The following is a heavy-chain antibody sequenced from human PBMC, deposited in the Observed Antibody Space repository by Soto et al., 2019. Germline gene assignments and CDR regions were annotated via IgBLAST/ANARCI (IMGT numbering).Heavy chain of an antibody. CDR1: GFTFSSYA. D-gene: IGHD2-2*01. CDR3: ANPGKLGYCSSTSCYDY. J-gene: IGHJ4*02. CDR2: ISGSGGST. V-gene: IGHV3-23*01. Sequence: GGSLRLSCAASGFTFSSYAMSWVRQAPGKGLEWVSAISGSGGSTYYADSVKGRFTISRDNSKNTLYLQMNSLRAEDTAVYYCANPGKLGYCSSTSCYDYWGQGTLVTVSS.